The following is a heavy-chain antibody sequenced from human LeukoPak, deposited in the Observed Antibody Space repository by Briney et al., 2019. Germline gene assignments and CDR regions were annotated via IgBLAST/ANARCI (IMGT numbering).Heavy chain of an antibody. CDR2: IKQDGSEK. V-gene: IGHV3-7*01. D-gene: IGHD3-22*01. J-gene: IGHJ4*02. CDR3: AKHMIVVVSPFDY. CDR1: GFTFSSYW. Sequence: GGSLRLSCAADGFTFSSYWMSWVRQAPGKGLEWVANIKQDGSEKYYVDSAKGRFTISRDNAKNSLYLQMNSLRAEDTAVYYCAKHMIVVVSPFDYWGQGTLVTVSS.